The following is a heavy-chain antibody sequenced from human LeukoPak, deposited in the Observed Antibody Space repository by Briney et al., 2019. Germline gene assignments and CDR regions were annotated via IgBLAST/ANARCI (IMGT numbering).Heavy chain of an antibody. CDR1: GFTFSSYW. V-gene: IGHV3-74*03. CDR2: INSDGSST. J-gene: IGHJ4*02. D-gene: IGHD6-19*01. CDR3: ARGAKYGSGSFLKDY. Sequence: GSLRLSCAASGFTFSSYWMHWVRQAPGKGLVWVSRINSDGSSTKYADSVQGRFTISRDNAKNTLYVQMNNLRAEDTAVYYCARGAKYGSGSFLKDYWGQGTLGSASS.